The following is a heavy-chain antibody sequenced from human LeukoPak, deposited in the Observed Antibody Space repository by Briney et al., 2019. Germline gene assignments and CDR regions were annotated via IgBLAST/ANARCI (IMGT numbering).Heavy chain of an antibody. J-gene: IGHJ4*02. CDR1: GFTFNNYG. Sequence: PGGSLRLSCAASGFTFNNYGMTWVRQAPGKGLEWVSTISDSATRTYYADPVKGRFTISRDNSRNTLSLQMNSLRDEDSVMYYCAQNGGGSGTYYPYWGLGTLVTVSS. CDR3: AQNGGGSGTYYPY. CDR2: ISDSATRT. D-gene: IGHD3-10*01. V-gene: IGHV3-23*01.